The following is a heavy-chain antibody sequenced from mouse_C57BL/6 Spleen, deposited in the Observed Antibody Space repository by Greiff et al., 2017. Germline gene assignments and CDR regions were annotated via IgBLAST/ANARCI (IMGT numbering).Heavy chain of an antibody. CDR3: SYDYDGGVYFDY. D-gene: IGHD2-4*01. CDR1: GFTFSDYG. Sequence: EVKLVESGGGLVKPGGSLKLSCAASGFTFSDYGMHWVRQAPEKGLEWVAYISSGSSTIYYADTVQGRFTISRDNAKNTLFLQMTSLRSEDTARYYCSYDYDGGVYFDYWGQGTTLTVSS. CDR2: ISSGSSTI. V-gene: IGHV5-17*01. J-gene: IGHJ2*01.